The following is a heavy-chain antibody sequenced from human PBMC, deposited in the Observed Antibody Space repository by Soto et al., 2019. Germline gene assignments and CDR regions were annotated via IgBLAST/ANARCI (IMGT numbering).Heavy chain of an antibody. CDR1: GGSISSYY. V-gene: IGHV4-59*01. CDR2: IYYSGST. J-gene: IGHJ4*02. D-gene: IGHD2-15*01. CDR3: ARTSYCSGGSCYSERYHFDY. Sequence: PSETLSLTCTVSGGSISSYYWSWIRQPPGKGLEWIGYIYYSGSTNYNPSLKSRVTISVDTSKNQFSLKLSSVTAADTAVYYCARTSYCSGGSCYSERYHFDYWGQGTRVTVS.